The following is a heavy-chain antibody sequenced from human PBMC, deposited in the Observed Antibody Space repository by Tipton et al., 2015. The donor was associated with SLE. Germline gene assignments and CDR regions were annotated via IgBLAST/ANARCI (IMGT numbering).Heavy chain of an antibody. J-gene: IGHJ3*02. CDR2: IYYSGST. CDR1: SGSVSSGSYY. Sequence: TLSLTCTVSSGSVSSGSYYWSWIRQPPGKGLEWIGYIYYSGSTNYNPPLKSRVTISVDTSKNQFSLKLSSVTAADTAVYYCARYGIRSGKDIWGQGTMVTVSS. CDR3: ARYGIRSGKDI. D-gene: IGHD3-3*01. V-gene: IGHV4-61*01.